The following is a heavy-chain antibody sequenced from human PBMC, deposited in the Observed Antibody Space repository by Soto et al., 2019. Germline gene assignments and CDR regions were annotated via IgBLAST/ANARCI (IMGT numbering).Heavy chain of an antibody. CDR2: ITSGSSAI. CDR3: VRDLNWGFDY. D-gene: IGHD7-27*01. J-gene: IGHJ4*02. CDR1: GFTFSSYS. Sequence: EVQLVESGGGLVQPGGSLTLSCAASGFTFSSYSMNWVRQAPGKGLEWISYITSGSSAIRYADSVQGRFTISRDNAKNSLYLQMNSLTDEDTAVYYCVRDLNWGFDYWGQGTLVTVSS. V-gene: IGHV3-48*02.